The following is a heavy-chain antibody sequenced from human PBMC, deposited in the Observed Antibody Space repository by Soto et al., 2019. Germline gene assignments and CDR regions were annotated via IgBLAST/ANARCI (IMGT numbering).Heavy chain of an antibody. V-gene: IGHV3-74*03. CDR3: ESEHIGYDHGEDSYHGVDD. D-gene: IGHD5-12*01. J-gene: IGHJ6*01. Sequence: EVQLVESGGGLVQPGGSLRLSCAASGYSLSTYWMHWVRQIPGQGLTWVSRIGPDGSSATYADSVKRRFTISRDNANNALYLHMNSLRADDTCVYYCESEHIGYDHGEDSYHGVDDCGQGTTVTVSS. CDR2: IGPDGSSA. CDR1: GYSLSTYW.